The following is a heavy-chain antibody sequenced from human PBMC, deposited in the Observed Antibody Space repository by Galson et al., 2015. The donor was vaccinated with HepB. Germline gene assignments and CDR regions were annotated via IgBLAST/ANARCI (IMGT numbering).Heavy chain of an antibody. CDR1: GFTFRNYA. CDR3: ARDYDSSAYHPQYLEY. J-gene: IGHJ4*02. Sequence: SLRLSCAASGFTFRNYAMHWVRQAPGKGLEWVAVISYDGGSKNYADSVKGRFTISRDNSKNTLNLQMNSLRVEDTAVYYCARDYDSSAYHPQYLEYWGQGTLVTVSS. D-gene: IGHD3-22*01. CDR2: ISYDGGSK. V-gene: IGHV3-30-3*01.